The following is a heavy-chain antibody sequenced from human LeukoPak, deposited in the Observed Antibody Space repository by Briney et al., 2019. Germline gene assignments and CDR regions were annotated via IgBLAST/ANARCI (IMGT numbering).Heavy chain of an antibody. CDR2: INHSGST. D-gene: IGHD4-11*01. J-gene: IGHJ6*03. Sequence: PSETLSLTCAVYGGSFSGYYWSWIRQPPGKGLEWIGEINHSGSTNYNPSLKSRVTISVDTSKNQFSLKLSSVTAADTAVYYCAREVGDYSNFYCYYYMDVWGKGTTVTVSS. CDR3: AREVGDYSNFYCYYYMDV. CDR1: GGSFSGYY. V-gene: IGHV4-34*01.